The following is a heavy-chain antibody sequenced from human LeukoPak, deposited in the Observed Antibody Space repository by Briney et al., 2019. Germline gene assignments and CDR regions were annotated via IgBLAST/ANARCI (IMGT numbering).Heavy chain of an antibody. CDR3: ARDSGTTGEVKFDP. CDR2: INHSGST. CDR1: GGSFSGYY. D-gene: IGHD1-7*01. V-gene: IGHV4-34*01. Sequence: SETLSLTCAVYGGSFSGYYWSWIRQPPGKGLEWIGEINHSGSTTYNPSLESRVTMSLDTSKNHFSLKLRSVTAADTAVYYCARDSGTTGEVKFDPWGQGTLVTVSS. J-gene: IGHJ5*02.